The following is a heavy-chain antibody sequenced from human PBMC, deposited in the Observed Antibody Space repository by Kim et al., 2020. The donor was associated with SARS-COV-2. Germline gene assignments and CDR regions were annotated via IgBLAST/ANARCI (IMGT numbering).Heavy chain of an antibody. D-gene: IGHD3-9*01. V-gene: IGHV1-69*04. Sequence: SVKVSCKASGGTFSSYAISWVRQAPGQGLEWMGRIIPILGIANYAQKFQGRVTITADKSTSTAYMELSSLRSEDTAVYYCASLGLRPYDILTGYRGGNYYYGMDVWGQGTTVTVSS. CDR2: IIPILGIA. CDR1: GGTFSSYA. J-gene: IGHJ6*02. CDR3: ASLGLRPYDILTGYRGGNYYYGMDV.